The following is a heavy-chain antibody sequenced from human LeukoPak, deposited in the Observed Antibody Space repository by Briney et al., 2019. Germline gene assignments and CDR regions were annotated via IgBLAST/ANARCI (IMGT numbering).Heavy chain of an antibody. CDR2: INHSGST. J-gene: IGHJ4*02. Sequence: SETLSLTCTVSGGSISSSSYYWSWIRQPPGKGLEWIGEINHSGSTNYNPSLKSRVTISVDTSKNQFSLKLSSVTAADTAVYYCARGRVAARRGFGYWGQGTLVTVSS. D-gene: IGHD6-6*01. CDR3: ARGRVAARRGFGY. V-gene: IGHV4-39*07. CDR1: GGSISSSSYY.